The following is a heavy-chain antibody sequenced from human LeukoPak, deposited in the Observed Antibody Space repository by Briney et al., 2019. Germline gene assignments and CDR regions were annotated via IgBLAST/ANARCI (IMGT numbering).Heavy chain of an antibody. Sequence: QPSETLSLTCNVSGYSISSGYYWAWIRQSPGKGLEWIGNIFYSGSTYYSPSLKSRVTISVDTSKNQFSLKLSSVTAADTAVYYCARRVEVEDAFDIWGQGTMVTVSS. CDR2: IFYSGST. D-gene: IGHD2-15*01. J-gene: IGHJ3*02. CDR3: ARRVEVEDAFDI. V-gene: IGHV4-38-2*02. CDR1: GYSISSGYY.